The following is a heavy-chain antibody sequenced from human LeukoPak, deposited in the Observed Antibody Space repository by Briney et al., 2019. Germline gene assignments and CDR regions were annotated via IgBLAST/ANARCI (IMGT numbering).Heavy chain of an antibody. Sequence: PSETLSLTCTVSGGSISSGSYYWGWIRQPPGKGLEWIGSIYYSGSTYYNPSLKSRVTISVDTSKNQFSLKLSSVTAADTAVYYCARGTGYSYGNDAFDIWGQGTMVTVSS. CDR1: GGSISSGSYY. D-gene: IGHD5-18*01. V-gene: IGHV4-39*07. CDR3: ARGTGYSYGNDAFDI. J-gene: IGHJ3*02. CDR2: IYYSGST.